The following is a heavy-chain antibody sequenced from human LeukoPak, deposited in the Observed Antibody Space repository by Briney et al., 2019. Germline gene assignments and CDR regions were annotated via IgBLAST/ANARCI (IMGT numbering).Heavy chain of an antibody. D-gene: IGHD1/OR15-1a*01. CDR2: ISDTGGNT. CDR1: GFTFSTYA. V-gene: IGHV3-23*01. J-gene: IGHJ4*02. Sequence: GGSLRLSCAASGFTFSTYAMSWVRQTPERGLEWVSAISDTGGNTFYADSVKGRFTISRDNSKNTLYLQMNSLRAEDTAIYYCAKGRTNDYWGQGTLVTVSS. CDR3: AKGRTNDY.